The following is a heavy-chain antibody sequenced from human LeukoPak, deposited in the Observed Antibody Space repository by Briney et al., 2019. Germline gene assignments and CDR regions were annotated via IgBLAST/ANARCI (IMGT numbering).Heavy chain of an antibody. J-gene: IGHJ4*02. D-gene: IGHD2-2*01. CDR2: ISSSSSYI. V-gene: IGHV3-21*01. CDR1: GFTFSSYS. Sequence: PGGSLRLPCAASGFTFSSYSMNWVRQAPGKGLEWVSSISSSSSYIYYADSVKGRFTISRDNAKNSLYLQMNSLRAEDTAVYYCARGTPAVYYFDYWGQGTLVTVSS. CDR3: ARGTPAVYYFDY.